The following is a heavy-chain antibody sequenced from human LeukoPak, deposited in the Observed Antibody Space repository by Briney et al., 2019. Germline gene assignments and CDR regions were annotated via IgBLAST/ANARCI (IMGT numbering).Heavy chain of an antibody. CDR2: IYYSGST. Sequence: PSETLSLTCTVSGGSISSGGYYWSWIRQHPGKGLEWIGNIYYSGSTYYNPSLKSRVTISVDTSKNQFSLKLSSVTAADTAEYYCARGSSGWQHLFDYWGQGTLVTVSS. D-gene: IGHD6-19*01. CDR3: ARGSSGWQHLFDY. V-gene: IGHV4-31*03. J-gene: IGHJ4*02. CDR1: GGSISSGGYY.